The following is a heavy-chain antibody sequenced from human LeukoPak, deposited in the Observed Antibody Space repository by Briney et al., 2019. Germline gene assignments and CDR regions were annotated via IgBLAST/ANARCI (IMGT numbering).Heavy chain of an antibody. J-gene: IGHJ5*02. CDR3: AKGRRYNILTGYYVSEVDP. CDR1: GFTFSSYE. V-gene: IGHV3-30*18. D-gene: IGHD3-9*01. CDR2: ISYDGSNK. Sequence: GGSLRLSCAASGFTFSSYEMNWVRQAPGKGLEWVAVISYDGSNKYYADSVKGRFTISRDNSKNTLYLQMNSLRAEDTAVYYCAKGRRYNILTGYYVSEVDPWGQGTLVTVSS.